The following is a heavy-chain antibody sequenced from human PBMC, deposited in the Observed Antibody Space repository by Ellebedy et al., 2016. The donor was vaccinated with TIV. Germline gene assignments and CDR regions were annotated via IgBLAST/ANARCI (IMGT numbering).Heavy chain of an antibody. J-gene: IGHJ4*02. CDR1: GFTFSGYW. V-gene: IGHV3-74*01. D-gene: IGHD3-10*01. Sequence: GESLKISCAASGFTFSGYWMHWVRQLPGKGLAWVSRINSDASITDYADSVKGRFTISRDNAKNTLYLQMSSLTAEDTAVYYCASAKAGTGSSDYWGQGTQVTVSS. CDR2: INSDASIT. CDR3: ASAKAGTGSSDY.